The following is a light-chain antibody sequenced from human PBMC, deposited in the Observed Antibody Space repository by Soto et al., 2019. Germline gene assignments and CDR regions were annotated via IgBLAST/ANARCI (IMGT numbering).Light chain of an antibody. CDR2: VNS. CDR1: SSNIGAGYD. J-gene: IGLJ1*01. Sequence: HSVLTHPPSVSRAPGHRFTISCTGSSSNIGAGYDVHWYQQLPGTAPKLLIYVNSNRPSGVPDRFSCSKSGTSASLAITGLQAEDEADYYCQSYDSSMSGSVFGTGTKVTVL. V-gene: IGLV1-40*01. CDR3: QSYDSSMSGSV.